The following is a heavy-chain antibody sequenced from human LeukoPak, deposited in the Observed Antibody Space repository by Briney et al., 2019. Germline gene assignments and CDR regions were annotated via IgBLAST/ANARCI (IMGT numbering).Heavy chain of an antibody. J-gene: IGHJ4*01. V-gene: IGHV3-48*01. D-gene: IGHD5-12*01. CDR3: ARSLSGYDPLSAF. Sequence: GGSLRLFCEVSGFSFTSYAMTWVRQVPGEGLEGLAYITGTSTTFYYADSVKGRFTISRDNARNSLYLQMNSLTVEDTAVYYCARSLSGYDPLSAFWGHGTRVTVS. CDR2: ITGTSTTF. CDR1: GFSFTSYA.